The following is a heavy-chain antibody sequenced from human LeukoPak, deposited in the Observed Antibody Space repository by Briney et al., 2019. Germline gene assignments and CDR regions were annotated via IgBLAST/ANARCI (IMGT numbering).Heavy chain of an antibody. V-gene: IGHV4-59*01. CDR1: GGTISSYY. CDR2: IHYSGST. CDR3: ARATVVAAYFDY. Sequence: SETLSLTCSVSGGTISSYYWSWIRQPPGKGLEWIGYIHYSGSTNYNPSLKSRVTISVDTSKNQFSLKLTSVTAADTAVYYCARATVVAAYFDYWGQGTLVTVSS. J-gene: IGHJ4*02. D-gene: IGHD2-15*01.